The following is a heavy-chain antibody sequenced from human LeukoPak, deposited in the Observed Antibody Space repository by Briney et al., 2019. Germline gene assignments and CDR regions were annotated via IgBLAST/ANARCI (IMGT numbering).Heavy chain of an antibody. CDR1: GFTFSSYW. Sequence: GGSLRLSCAASGFTFSSYWMHWVRQAPGRGLVWVSRIKSDGSSTSYADSVKGRFTISRDNAKNSLYLQMNSLRAEDTAVYYCAREGRWLQLNDYWGQGTLVTVSS. J-gene: IGHJ4*02. D-gene: IGHD5-24*01. CDR2: IKSDGSST. CDR3: AREGRWLQLNDY. V-gene: IGHV3-74*01.